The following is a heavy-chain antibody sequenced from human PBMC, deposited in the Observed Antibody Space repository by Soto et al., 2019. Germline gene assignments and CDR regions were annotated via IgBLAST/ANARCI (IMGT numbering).Heavy chain of an antibody. J-gene: IGHJ6*02. CDR3: ARDLRLHEEYYYYYGMDV. D-gene: IGHD4-4*01. CDR2: ISSSSSYI. V-gene: IGHV3-21*01. Sequence: GGSLRLSCAASGFTFSSYSMNLVRQAPGKGLEWVSSISSSSSYIYYADSVKGRFTISRDNAKNSLYLQMNSLRAEDTAVYYCARDLRLHEEYYYYYGMDVWGQGTTVTVSS. CDR1: GFTFSSYS.